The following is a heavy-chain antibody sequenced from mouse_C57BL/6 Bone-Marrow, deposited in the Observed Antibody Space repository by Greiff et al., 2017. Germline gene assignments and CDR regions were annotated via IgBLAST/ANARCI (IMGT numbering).Heavy chain of an antibody. V-gene: IGHV1-81*01. CDR2: IYPVSGNT. J-gene: IGHJ1*03. CDR3: ARRSNYGYIGI. Sequence: VQLQQSGAELARPGASVTLSCKASGYTFTSHGISWVKQRTGQGLEWIGEIYPVSGNTYYNQKFMGKATLTADKSSSTVYMVFRSLTSEDSAVYFCARRSNYGYIGIWGTGTTVTVSA. CDR1: GYTFTSHG. D-gene: IGHD2-5*01.